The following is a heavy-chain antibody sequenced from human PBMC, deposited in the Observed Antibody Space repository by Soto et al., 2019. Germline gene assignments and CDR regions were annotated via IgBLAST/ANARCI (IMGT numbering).Heavy chain of an antibody. CDR3: ARDMSRADFDY. V-gene: IGHV3-21*01. D-gene: IGHD3-10*02. CDR1: GFTFSSYS. CDR2: ISSSSSYI. J-gene: IGHJ4*02. Sequence: GGSLRLSCAASGFTFSSYSINWVRQAPGKGLEWVSSISSSSSYIYYADSVKGRFTISRDNAKNSLYLQMNSLRAEDTAVYYCARDMSRADFDYWGQGTLVTVSS.